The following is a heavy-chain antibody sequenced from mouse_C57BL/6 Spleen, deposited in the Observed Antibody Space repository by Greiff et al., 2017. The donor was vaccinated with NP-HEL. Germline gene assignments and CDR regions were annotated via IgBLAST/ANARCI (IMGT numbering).Heavy chain of an antibody. V-gene: IGHV1-7*01. CDR1: GYTFTSYW. CDR2: INPSSGYT. CDR3: ARVMPYDYDEGYARDY. Sequence: VQLQQSGAELAKPGASVKLSCKASGYTFTSYWMHWVKQRPGQGLEWIGYINPSSGYTKYNQKFKDKATLTADKSSSTAYMQLSSLTDEDYAVYYCARVMPYDYDEGYARDYWGQGTSVTVSS. D-gene: IGHD2-4*01. J-gene: IGHJ4*01.